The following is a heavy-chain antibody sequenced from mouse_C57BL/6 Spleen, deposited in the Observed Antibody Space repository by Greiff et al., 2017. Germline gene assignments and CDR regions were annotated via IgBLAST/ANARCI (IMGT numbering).Heavy chain of an antibody. V-gene: IGHV5-4*01. J-gene: IGHJ2*01. Sequence: EVHVVESGGGLVKPGGSLKLSCAASGFTFSSYAMSWVRQTPEKRLEWVATISDGGSYTYYPDNVKGRFTISRDNAKNNLYLQMSHLKSEDTAMYYCARDYGRGFDYWGQGTTLTVSS. D-gene: IGHD1-1*01. CDR1: GFTFSSYA. CDR3: ARDYGRGFDY. CDR2: ISDGGSYT.